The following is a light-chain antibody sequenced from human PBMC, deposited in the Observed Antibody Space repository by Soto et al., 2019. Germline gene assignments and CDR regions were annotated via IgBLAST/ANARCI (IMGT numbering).Light chain of an antibody. V-gene: IGKV1D-13*01. CDR2: DAS. J-gene: IGKJ5*01. CDR1: QSISSY. Sequence: IQMTQSPSSLSASVGDRVTITCRASQSISSYLNWYQQKPGKAPKLLIYDASSLESGVPSRFSGSASGRDFNLTISSLQSEDFAVYSCQQYNDWPPTFGHGTRLEIK. CDR3: QQYNDWPPT.